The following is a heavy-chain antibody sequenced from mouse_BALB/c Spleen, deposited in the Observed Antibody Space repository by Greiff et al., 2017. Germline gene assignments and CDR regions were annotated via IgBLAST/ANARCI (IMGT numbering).Heavy chain of an antibody. CDR2: IYPGDGST. V-gene: IGHV1S56*01. D-gene: IGHD2-4*01. Sequence: QVQLQQSGPELVKPGASVKISCKASGYTFKSYDINWVKQRPGQGLEWIGRIYPGDGSTKYNEKFKGKATLTADKSSITAYMQLSSLTSENSAVYFCARGGMITAWFAYWGQGTLVTVSA. J-gene: IGHJ3*01. CDR1: GYTFKSYD. CDR3: ARGGMITAWFAY.